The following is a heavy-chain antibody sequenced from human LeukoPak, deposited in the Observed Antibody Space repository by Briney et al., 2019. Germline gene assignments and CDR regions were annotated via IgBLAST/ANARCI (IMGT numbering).Heavy chain of an antibody. CDR2: ISSSGSTI. V-gene: IGHV3-11*04. D-gene: IGHD2-21*02. J-gene: IGHJ1*01. Sequence: GGSLRLSCAASGFTFSDYYMSWIRQAPGKGLEWVSYISSSGSTIYYADSVKGRFTISRDNARNSMYLQMNSLRVEDTAVYYCTSWGDTTAEYFQRWGQGTLVTVSS. CDR3: TSWGDTTAEYFQR. CDR1: GFTFSDYY.